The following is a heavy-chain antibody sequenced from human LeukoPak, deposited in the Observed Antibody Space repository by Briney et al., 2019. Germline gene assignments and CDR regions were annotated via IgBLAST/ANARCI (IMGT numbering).Heavy chain of an antibody. D-gene: IGHD3-16*02. V-gene: IGHV4-4*07. J-gene: IGHJ4*02. CDR1: GGSITNYY. CDR2: IYTSGST. Sequence: KPSETLSLTCTVSGGSITNYYWSWLRQPAGKGLEWVGRIYTSGSTNYNPSLKGRVTMSIDTSKNQFSLKLSSVTAADTAVYHCASAPWSNYRYFFYWGQGTLVTVSS. CDR3: ASAPWSNYRYFFY.